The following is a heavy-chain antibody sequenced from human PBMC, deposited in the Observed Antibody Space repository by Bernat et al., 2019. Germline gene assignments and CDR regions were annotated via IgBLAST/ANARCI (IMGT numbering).Heavy chain of an antibody. J-gene: IGHJ4*02. D-gene: IGHD3-22*01. CDR3: ARDLVHFYDSSGYYGGLDS. CDR2: IWYDGSNK. CDR1: GFTFSSYG. Sequence: QVQLVESGGGVVQPGRSLRLSCAASGFTFSSYGMHWVRQAPGKGLEWVAVIWYDGSNKYYADSVKGRFTISRDNSKNTLYLQMNSLRAEDTAVYYCARDLVHFYDSSGYYGGLDSWGQGTLVTVSS. V-gene: IGHV3-33*01.